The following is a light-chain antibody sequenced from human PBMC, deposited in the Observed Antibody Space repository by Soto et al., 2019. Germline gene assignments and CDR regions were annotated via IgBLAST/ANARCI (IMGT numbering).Light chain of an antibody. J-gene: IGLJ2*01. CDR1: SSNIGSNY. Sequence: QSVLTQPPSVSGTPGQGVTISCSGSSSNIGSNYVYWYQQLPGTAPKLLIYRDNQRPSGVPDRFSGSKSGTSASLAISGLRSEDEADYYCAAWDDSLSGVVFGGGTKLTVL. CDR3: AAWDDSLSGVV. CDR2: RDN. V-gene: IGLV1-47*01.